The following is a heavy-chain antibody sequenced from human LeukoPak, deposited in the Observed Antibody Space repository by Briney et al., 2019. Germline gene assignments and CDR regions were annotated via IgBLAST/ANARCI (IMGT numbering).Heavy chain of an antibody. J-gene: IGHJ3*02. CDR3: ARDHSSSWYYGAFDI. CDR2: ISAYNGNT. Sequence: ASVKVSCKASGYTFTSYGISWVRQAPGQGLEWMGWISAYNGNTNYAQKLQGRVTMTTDTSTSTAYMELRSLRSDDTAVYYCARDHSSSWYYGAFDIWGRGTMVTVSS. V-gene: IGHV1-18*01. CDR1: GYTFTSYG. D-gene: IGHD6-13*01.